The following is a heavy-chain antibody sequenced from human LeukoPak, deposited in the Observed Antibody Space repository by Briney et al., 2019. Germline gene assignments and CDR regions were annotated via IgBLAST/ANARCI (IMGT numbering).Heavy chain of an antibody. V-gene: IGHV4-59*01. Sequence: PSETLSLTCTVSGGSISSYYWSWIRQPPGKGLEWIGYIYYSGSTNYNPSLKSRVTISVDTSKNQYSLKLSSVTAADTAVYYCARSERRIAARLYYYYYYGMDVWSQGTTVTVSS. CDR2: IYYSGST. CDR3: ARSERRIAARLYYYYYYGMDV. J-gene: IGHJ6*02. D-gene: IGHD6-6*01. CDR1: GGSISSYY.